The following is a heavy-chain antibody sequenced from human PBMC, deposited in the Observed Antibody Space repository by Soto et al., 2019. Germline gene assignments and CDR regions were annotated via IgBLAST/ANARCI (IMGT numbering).Heavy chain of an antibody. CDR2: ISSVDNT. D-gene: IGHD3-3*01. Sequence: GGSLRLSCAASGFIVNNIFMTWVRQAPGKGLEWLSTISSVDNTYYADSVKGRFTISRDSPKNTLYLHMKSLRAEGTAVYHCARDILGGSYDFSHGGQGALVTVSS. J-gene: IGHJ1*01. V-gene: IGHV3-66*01. CDR1: GFIVNNIF. CDR3: ARDILGGSYDFSH.